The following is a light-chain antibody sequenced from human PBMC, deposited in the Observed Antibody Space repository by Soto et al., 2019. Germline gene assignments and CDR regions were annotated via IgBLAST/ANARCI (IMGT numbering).Light chain of an antibody. CDR3: QQYVNLPYT. CDR2: DTI. Sequence: DIQMTQSPPSLAASVGDRVTITCQASQDLTNYLNRYQQKPGEAPKLLIYDTITLEEGVPSRFSGGGSGTDFTFTINGLQPEDAAIYSWQQYVNLPYTFGQGTKLEIK. J-gene: IGKJ2*01. V-gene: IGKV1-33*01. CDR1: QDLTNY.